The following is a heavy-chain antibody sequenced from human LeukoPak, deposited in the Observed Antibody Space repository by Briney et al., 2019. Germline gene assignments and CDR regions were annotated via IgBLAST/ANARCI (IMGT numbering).Heavy chain of an antibody. CDR2: VYYSGST. V-gene: IGHV4-34*01. D-gene: IGHD1-1*01. CDR1: GFTFSDYS. Sequence: GSLRLSCAASGFTFSDYSMNWVRQAPGKGLEWIGTVYYSGSTYYNPSLKSRLTISVDTSNNSISLKVTSLTAADTAVYYCARHGNWEPFDYWGQGSLVTVSS. J-gene: IGHJ4*02. CDR3: ARHGNWEPFDY.